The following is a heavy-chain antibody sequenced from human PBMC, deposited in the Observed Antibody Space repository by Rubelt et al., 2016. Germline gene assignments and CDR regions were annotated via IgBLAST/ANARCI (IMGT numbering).Heavy chain of an antibody. CDR1: GGSFSGYY. D-gene: IGHD2-2*02. CDR2: INHSGST. CDR3: ARGPGRYCSSTSCYTHAFDI. Sequence: QVRLQQWGAGLLKPSETLSLTCAVYGGSFSGYYWSWIRQPPGKGLEWIGEINHSGSTNYNPSLKGRVPISVDTSKNQFSLKLSSLTAADTAVYYCARGPGRYCSSTSCYTHAFDIWGQGTMVTVSS. V-gene: IGHV4-34*01. J-gene: IGHJ3*02.